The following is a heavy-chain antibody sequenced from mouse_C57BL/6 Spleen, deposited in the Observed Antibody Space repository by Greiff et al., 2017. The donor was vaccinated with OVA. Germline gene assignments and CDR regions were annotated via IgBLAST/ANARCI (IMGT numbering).Heavy chain of an antibody. CDR3: ASDRGGITTVVATRDYAMDY. J-gene: IGHJ4*01. D-gene: IGHD1-1*01. CDR1: GYTFTDYY. CDR2: IYPGSGNT. V-gene: IGHV1-76*01. Sequence: QVQLKASWAELVRPGASVKLSCKASGYTFTDYYINWVKQRPGQGLEWIARIYPGSGNTYSNEKFKGKATLTAEKSSSTAYMQLSSLTSEDSAVYFCASDRGGITTVVATRDYAMDYWGQGTSVTVSS.